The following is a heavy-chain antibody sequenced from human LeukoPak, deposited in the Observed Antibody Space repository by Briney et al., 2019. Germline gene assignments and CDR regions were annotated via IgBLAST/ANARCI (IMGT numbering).Heavy chain of an antibody. V-gene: IGHV3-33*01. J-gene: IGHJ3*02. CDR3: AVDGYNRDDAFDI. CDR2: IWYDGSNK. CDR1: EFTFSSCG. D-gene: IGHD5-24*01. Sequence: SGGSLRLSCAASEFTFSSCGMHWVRQAPGKGLEWVALIWYDGSNKYYADSVKGRFTISRDNSKNTLYLQIDSLRAEDTAVYYCAVDGYNRDDAFDIWGQGTMVTVSS.